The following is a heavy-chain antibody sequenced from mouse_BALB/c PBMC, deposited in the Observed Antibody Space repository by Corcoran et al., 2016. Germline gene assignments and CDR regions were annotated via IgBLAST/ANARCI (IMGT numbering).Heavy chain of an antibody. V-gene: IGHV9-3-1*01. CDR2: INTSTGET. D-gene: IGHD2-3*01. CDR3: TDGSYYYIMDF. CDR1: GYTFTTYG. J-gene: IGHJ4*01. Sequence: QIQLVQSGPEVKKPGETVKISCKASGYTFTTYGMNWVKQAPGKGLKWMGWINTSTGETTYADDFKGRFAFSLETSATTAYLQINTLKNEDTATYFCTDGSYYYIMDFWGQGTSVTVSS.